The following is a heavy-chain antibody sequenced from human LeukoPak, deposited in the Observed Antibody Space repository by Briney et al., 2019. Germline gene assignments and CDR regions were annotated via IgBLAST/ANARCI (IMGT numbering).Heavy chain of an antibody. CDR2: IYSGGST. CDR3: ARGGAQGYHLPY. D-gene: IGHD2-15*01. J-gene: IGHJ4*02. CDR1: GFNVSSSY. V-gene: IGHV3-53*01. Sequence: GGSLRLSCAASGFNVSSSYMSWVRQAPGKGLEWVSVIYSGGSTYYADSVKGRFTISRDNSKNTLYLQMNSLRAEDTAVYYCARGGAQGYHLPYWGQGTRVTVSS.